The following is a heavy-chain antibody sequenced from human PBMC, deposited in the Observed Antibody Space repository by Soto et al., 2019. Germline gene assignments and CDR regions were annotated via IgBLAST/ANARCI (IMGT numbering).Heavy chain of an antibody. J-gene: IGHJ6*02. CDR3: ARGLITIFGVVTPADYYGMDV. CDR1: GGTFSIYA. Sequence: GASVKVSCKASGGTFSIYAISWVRQAPGQGLEWMGGIIPIFGTANYAQKFQGRVTITADESTSTAYMELSSLRSEDTAVYYCARGLITIFGVVTPADYYGMDVWGQGTTVTVSS. V-gene: IGHV1-69*13. D-gene: IGHD3-3*01. CDR2: IIPIFGTA.